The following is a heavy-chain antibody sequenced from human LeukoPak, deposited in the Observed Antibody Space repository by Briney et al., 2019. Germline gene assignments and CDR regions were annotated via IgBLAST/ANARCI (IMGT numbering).Heavy chain of an antibody. J-gene: IGHJ4*02. Sequence: GGSLRLSCAASGFTFSSYVMSWVRQAPGKGLEWVSAISSSGGSTYFADSVKGRFTISRDNSKKTLYLQMNSLRAEDTAVYYCAKTSGSYFAGFDCWGQGTLVTVSS. V-gene: IGHV3-23*01. CDR2: ISSSGGST. CDR1: GFTFSSYV. D-gene: IGHD3-22*01. CDR3: AKTSGSYFAGFDC.